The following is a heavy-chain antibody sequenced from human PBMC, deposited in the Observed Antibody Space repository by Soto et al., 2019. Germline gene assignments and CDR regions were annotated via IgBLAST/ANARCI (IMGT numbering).Heavy chain of an antibody. D-gene: IGHD6-13*01. Sequence: SETLSLTCTVSGGSISSYYWSWIRQSPGKGLEWIGYIHYSGSTNYNPSLKSRVTISVDTSKNQFSLKLSSVTAADTAVYYCARTDYYSRALDYWGQGTLVTVSS. J-gene: IGHJ4*02. CDR1: GGSISSYY. CDR2: IHYSGST. V-gene: IGHV4-59*08. CDR3: ARTDYYSRALDY.